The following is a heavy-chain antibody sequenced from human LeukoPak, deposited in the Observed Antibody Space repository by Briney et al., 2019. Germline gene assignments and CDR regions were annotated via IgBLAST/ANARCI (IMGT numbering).Heavy chain of an antibody. CDR1: GHTFSSYG. Sequence: GGSLTLSCAASGHTFSSYGMHWVRQAPGKGLEWVAVIWYDGSNKNYADSVKGRFTISRDNSKSTLYLLINSLRADDTAVYYCARGNGDYAIHPDYWGQGTLVTVSS. V-gene: IGHV3-33*08. CDR3: ARGNGDYAIHPDY. D-gene: IGHD4-17*01. CDR2: IWYDGSNK. J-gene: IGHJ4*02.